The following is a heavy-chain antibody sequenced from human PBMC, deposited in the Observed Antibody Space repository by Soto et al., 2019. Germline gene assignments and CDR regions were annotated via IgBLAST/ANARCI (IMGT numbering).Heavy chain of an antibody. V-gene: IGHV3-30*18. CDR3: AKVLVASSWYYYGMDV. Sequence: GGSLRLSCAASGFTFSSYGMHWVRQASGKGLEWVAVISYDGSNKYYADSVKGRFTISRDNSKNTLYLQMNSLRAEDTAVYYCAKVLVASSWYYYGMDVWGQGTTVTVSS. J-gene: IGHJ6*02. D-gene: IGHD6-13*01. CDR2: ISYDGSNK. CDR1: GFTFSSYG.